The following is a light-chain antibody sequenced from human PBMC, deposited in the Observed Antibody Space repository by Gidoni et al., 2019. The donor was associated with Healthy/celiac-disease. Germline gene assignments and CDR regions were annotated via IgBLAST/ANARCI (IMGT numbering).Light chain of an antibody. J-gene: IGKJ2*01. CDR2: GAS. Sequence: IVFTQSPGTLSLSPGERAPLSCRASQSVSSSYLAWYQQKPGQAPRLLIYGASSRATGIPDRFSGSGSGTDFTLTISRLEPEDVAVYYCQQYGSSPLYTFGQXTKLEIK. V-gene: IGKV3-20*01. CDR3: QQYGSSPLYT. CDR1: QSVSSSY.